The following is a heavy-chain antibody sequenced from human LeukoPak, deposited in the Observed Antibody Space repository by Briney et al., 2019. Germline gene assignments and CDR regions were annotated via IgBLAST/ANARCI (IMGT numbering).Heavy chain of an antibody. J-gene: IGHJ4*02. CDR2: IYYSGST. D-gene: IGHD1-26*01. CDR1: GGSISSSSYY. Sequence: PSETLSLTCTVSGGSISSSSYYWGGIRQPPGKGLEWIGSIYYSGSTYYNASLKSRVTISVDTSKNQFSLKLSSVTAADTDVYYCARTEEWELLLGGGGIFDYWGQGTLVTVSS. V-gene: IGHV4-39*01. CDR3: ARTEEWELLLGGGGIFDY.